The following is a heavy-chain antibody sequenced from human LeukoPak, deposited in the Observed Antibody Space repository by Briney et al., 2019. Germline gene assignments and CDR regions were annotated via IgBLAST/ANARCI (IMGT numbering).Heavy chain of an antibody. CDR3: AREPHSGSYQSYWYFDL. CDR1: GGSFSGYY. V-gene: IGHV4-34*01. CDR2: INHSGST. Sequence: SETLSLTCAVYGGSFSGYYWSWIRQPPGKGLEWIGEINHSGSTNYNPSLKSRVTISVDTSKNQFSLKLSSVTAADTAVYYCAREPHSGSYQSYWYFDLWGRGTLVTVSS. J-gene: IGHJ2*01. D-gene: IGHD1-26*01.